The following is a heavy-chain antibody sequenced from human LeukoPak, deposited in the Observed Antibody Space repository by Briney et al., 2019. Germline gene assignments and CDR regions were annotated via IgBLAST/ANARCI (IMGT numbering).Heavy chain of an antibody. CDR3: ARYFRIVGATAVYDF. CDR1: GGSFSGYY. V-gene: IGHV4-34*01. CDR2: IYYSGST. D-gene: IGHD1-26*01. Sequence: PSETLSLTCAVYGGSFSGYYWSWIRQPPGKGLEWIGYIYYSGSTNYNPSLKSRVTISVDTSKNQFSLKLTSVTAADTAVYYCARYFRIVGATAVYDFWGQGTMVTVSS. J-gene: IGHJ3*01.